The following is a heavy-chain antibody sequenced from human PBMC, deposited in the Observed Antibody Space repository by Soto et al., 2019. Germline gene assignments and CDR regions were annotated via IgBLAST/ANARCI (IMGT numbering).Heavy chain of an antibody. CDR2: ISYDGYGK. J-gene: IGHJ6*02. V-gene: IGHV3-30*18. CDR1: GFSFSSYG. CDR3: AKSGPTVTTLQHYYYYSGMDV. D-gene: IGHD4-17*01. Sequence: GSLRLSCAASGFSFSSYGMHWVRQALGKGLDWVAVISYDGYGKYFADSVKGRFTISRDNSKNTLYLQMNSLRAEDTAVYYCAKSGPTVTTLQHYYYYSGMDVWGQGTTVTVSS.